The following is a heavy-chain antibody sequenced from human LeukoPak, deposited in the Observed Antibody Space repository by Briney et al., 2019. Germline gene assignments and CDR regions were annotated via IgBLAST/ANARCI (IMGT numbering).Heavy chain of an antibody. CDR1: GFTFSNYA. V-gene: IGHV3-21*01. D-gene: IGHD2-2*01. CDR2: ISGSGANI. Sequence: PGGSLRLSCGASGFTFSNYAMNWVRQAPGKGLEWVSGISGSGANIQYADSVKGRFTISRDNAKNSLYLQMDSLRAEDTAVYYCASSFVVVPSPHRPYYMDVWGKGTTVTVSS. CDR3: ASSFVVVPSPHRPYYMDV. J-gene: IGHJ6*03.